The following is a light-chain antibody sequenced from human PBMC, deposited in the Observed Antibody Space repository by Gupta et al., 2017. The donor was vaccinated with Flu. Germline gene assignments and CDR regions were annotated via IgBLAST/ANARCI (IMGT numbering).Light chain of an antibody. CDR1: SSDSGGYDK. CDR2: DDS. V-gene: IGLV2-14*04. Sequence: SSDSGGYDKVSCYQQSPGRDPTLLIYDDSTKPSGIAHRFSGSNTCNTAAPTISGRQAAEEADYYCSCYSATSALALFGGGTAVTVL. J-gene: IGLJ2*01. CDR3: SCYSATSALAL.